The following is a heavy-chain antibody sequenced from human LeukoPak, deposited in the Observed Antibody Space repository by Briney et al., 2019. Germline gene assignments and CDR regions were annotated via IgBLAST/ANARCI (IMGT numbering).Heavy chain of an antibody. CDR1: GYSISSGYY. CDR3: ARDYTMTHAFDI. V-gene: IGHV4-38-2*02. D-gene: IGHD3-22*01. J-gene: IGHJ3*02. Sequence: PSETLSLTCAVSGYSISSGYYWGWIRQPPGKGLEWIGSIYHSGSTYYNPSLKSRVTISVDTSKNQFSLKLNSVTAADTALYYCARDYTMTHAFDIWGQGTLVTVSS. CDR2: IYHSGST.